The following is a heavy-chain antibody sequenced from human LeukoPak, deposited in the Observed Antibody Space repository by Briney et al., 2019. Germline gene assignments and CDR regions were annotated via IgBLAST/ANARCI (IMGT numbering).Heavy chain of an antibody. V-gene: IGHV4-61*08. CDR3: ARVERGYDRAHFDY. J-gene: IGHJ4*02. CDR2: IYNSGTT. Sequence: SETLSLTCTVSGGSISSGGYYWSWIRQPPGKGLEWIGHIYNSGTTNYNPSLQSRVSISVDTARSQFSLNLSSVTAADTAVYYCARVERGYDRAHFDYWGQGTLVTVSS. CDR1: GGSISSGGYY. D-gene: IGHD1-14*01.